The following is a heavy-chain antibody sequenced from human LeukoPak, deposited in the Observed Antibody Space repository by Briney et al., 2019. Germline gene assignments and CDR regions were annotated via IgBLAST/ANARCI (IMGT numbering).Heavy chain of an antibody. Sequence: SQTLSLTCAVSGDSVSSNSVAWNWIRQTPSRGLEWLGRTYYRSKWYIEYAESVRSRITINTDTSKNQFSLQLNSVSPEDTAVYYCAREREHSFDYWGQGTLVTASS. D-gene: IGHD1/OR15-1a*01. J-gene: IGHJ4*02. CDR1: GDSVSSNSVA. CDR3: AREREHSFDY. V-gene: IGHV6-1*01. CDR2: TYYRSKWYI.